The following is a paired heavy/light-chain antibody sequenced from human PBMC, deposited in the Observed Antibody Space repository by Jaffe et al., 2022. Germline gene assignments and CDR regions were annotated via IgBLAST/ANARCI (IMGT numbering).Light chain of an antibody. J-gene: IGKJ2*01. CDR2: LGS. CDR1: QSLLHSNGYNY. V-gene: IGKV2-28*01. CDR3: MQTLQTLMYT. Sequence: DIVMTQSPLSLPVTPGEPASISCRSSQSLLHSNGYNYLDWYLQKPGQSPQLLIYLGSNRTSGVPDRFSGSGSGTDFTLKISRVEAEDVGVYYCMQTLQTLMYTFGQGTNLEIK.
Heavy chain of an antibody. J-gene: IGHJ5*02. V-gene: IGHV3-23*01. D-gene: IGHD1-20*01. CDR2: ISGSGSST. Sequence: EVQLLESGGGLVQPGGSLRLSCAASGFTFSNYAITWVRQAPGKGLERVSGISGSGSSTFYADSVKGRFTISRDNSKNTVFLQMNSLRAEDTAVYYCAQVRYIRAWGQGTLVTVSS. CDR3: AQVRYIRA. CDR1: GFTFSNYA.